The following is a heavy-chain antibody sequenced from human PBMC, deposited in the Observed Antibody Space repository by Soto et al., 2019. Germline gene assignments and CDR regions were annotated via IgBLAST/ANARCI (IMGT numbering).Heavy chain of an antibody. V-gene: IGHV1-3*01. D-gene: IGHD3-22*01. J-gene: IGHJ3*02. CDR3: ARGRITMIVVVIPNDAFDI. Sequence: ASVKVSCKASGYTFTSYAMHWVRQAPGQRLEWMGWINAGNGNTKYSQKFQGRVTITRDTSASTAYMELSSLRSEDTAVYYCARGRITMIVVVIPNDAFDIWGQGTMVTVS. CDR1: GYTFTSYA. CDR2: INAGNGNT.